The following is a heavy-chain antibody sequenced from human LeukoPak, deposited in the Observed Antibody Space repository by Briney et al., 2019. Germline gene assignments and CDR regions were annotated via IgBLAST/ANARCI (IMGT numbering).Heavy chain of an antibody. Sequence: GGSLRLSCAGSGFIFSSYAMSWVRQAPGKGLEWVSAISGSGTTTYYADSVKGRFTISRDNSNNTLYLQMNSLRAEDTAVYYCAKDGSGSYYNGGYFDYWGQGTLVTVSS. CDR2: ISGSGTTT. D-gene: IGHD3-10*01. V-gene: IGHV3-23*01. J-gene: IGHJ4*02. CDR1: GFIFSSYA. CDR3: AKDGSGSYYNGGYFDY.